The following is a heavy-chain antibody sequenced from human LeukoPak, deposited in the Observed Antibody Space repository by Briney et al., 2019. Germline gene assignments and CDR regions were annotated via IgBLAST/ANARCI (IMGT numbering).Heavy chain of an antibody. CDR1: GGSISSYY. CDR3: ARGRPVLRFLEWLSGFDP. V-gene: IGHV4-59*01. J-gene: IGHJ5*02. CDR2: IYYSGST. D-gene: IGHD3-3*01. Sequence: PSETLSLTCTVSGGSISSYYWSWIRQPPGKGLEWIGYIYYSGSTNYNPSLKSRVTISVDTSKNQFSLKLSSVTAADTAVYYCARGRPVLRFLEWLSGFDPWGQGTLVTVSS.